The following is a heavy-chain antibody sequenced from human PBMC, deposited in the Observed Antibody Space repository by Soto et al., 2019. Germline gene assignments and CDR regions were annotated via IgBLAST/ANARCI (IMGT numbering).Heavy chain of an antibody. V-gene: IGHV3-66*01. CDR3: ARDVGV. Sequence: EVQLVESGGGLVQRGGALRISCAASGITVYNNYMSWVRPAPGKGLEWGSGIYSGGSTSYADSVKGRFTISRDGSKNTVYLQMNSLRAEDTAVYYCARDVGVWGRGTTVTVSS. J-gene: IGHJ6*04. CDR2: IYSGGST. CDR1: GITVYNNY.